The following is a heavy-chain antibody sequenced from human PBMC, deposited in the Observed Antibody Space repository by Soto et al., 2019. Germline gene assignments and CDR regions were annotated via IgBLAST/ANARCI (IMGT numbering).Heavy chain of an antibody. D-gene: IGHD6-13*01. CDR3: ARDGNIAALGYYGMDV. CDR1: GYTFTGYY. J-gene: IGHJ6*02. V-gene: IGHV1-2*04. Sequence: ASVKVSCKASGYTFTGYYMHWVRQAPGQGLEWMGWINPNSGGTNYAQKFQGWVTMTSDTSISTAYMELSRLRSDDTAVYYCARDGNIAALGYYGMDVWGQGTTVTVSS. CDR2: INPNSGGT.